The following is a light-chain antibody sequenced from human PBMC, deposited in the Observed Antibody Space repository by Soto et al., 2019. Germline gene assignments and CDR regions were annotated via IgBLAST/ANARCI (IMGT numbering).Light chain of an antibody. J-gene: IGKJ5*01. CDR1: QSVSSNY. CDR2: GAF. Sequence: EVVLTQSPGTLSLSPGERATLSCRASQSVSSNYVAWYQQKPGQAPRLLIYGAFSRASGIPDRFSGRGSGTDFTLTISRLEPEDFAVFYCQQYGTSEIIFGQGTRLEIK. CDR3: QQYGTSEII. V-gene: IGKV3-20*01.